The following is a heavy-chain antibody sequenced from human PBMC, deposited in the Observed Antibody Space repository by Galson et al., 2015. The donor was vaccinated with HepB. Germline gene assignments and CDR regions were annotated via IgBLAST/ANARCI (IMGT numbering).Heavy chain of an antibody. J-gene: IGHJ4*02. V-gene: IGHV1-18*04. CDR2: ISAFNGNT. CDR3: AKETGYSYGRRPYYFDY. CDR1: GYTFSSYS. Sequence: SVKVSCKASGYTFSSYSLIWVRQAPGQGLEWMGRISAFNGNTKYSEKFQVRVTITRDTSANTAYMELSSLRSEDTAVYYCAKETGYSYGRRPYYFDYWGQGTLVTVSS. D-gene: IGHD5-18*01.